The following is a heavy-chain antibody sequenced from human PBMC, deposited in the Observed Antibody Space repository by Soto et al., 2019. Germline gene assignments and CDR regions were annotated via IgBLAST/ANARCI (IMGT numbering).Heavy chain of an antibody. CDR3: AKWESIVVVVAAAYFEY. J-gene: IGHJ4*02. D-gene: IGHD2-15*01. Sequence: GGSLRLSCAASGFTFSSYAMSWVRQAPGKGLEWVSAISGSGGSTYYADSVKGRFTISRDNSKNTLYLQMNSLRAEDTAVYYCAKWESIVVVVAAAYFEYWGQGTLVTVSS. CDR1: GFTFSSYA. CDR2: ISGSGGST. V-gene: IGHV3-23*01.